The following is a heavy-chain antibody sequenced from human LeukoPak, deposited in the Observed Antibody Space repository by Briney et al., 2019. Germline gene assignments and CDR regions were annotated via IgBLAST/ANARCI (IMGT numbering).Heavy chain of an antibody. D-gene: IGHD5-12*01. Sequence: PSETLSLTCTVSGGSISSYYWSWIRQPPEKGLDWIGYIYYSGSTNYNPSLKSRVTMSVDTSKNQFSLKLSSVTAADTAVYYCARVDGYSGYAPADYFDYWGQGTLVTVSS. CDR3: ARVDGYSGYAPADYFDY. CDR1: GGSISSYY. J-gene: IGHJ4*02. CDR2: IYYSGST. V-gene: IGHV4-59*01.